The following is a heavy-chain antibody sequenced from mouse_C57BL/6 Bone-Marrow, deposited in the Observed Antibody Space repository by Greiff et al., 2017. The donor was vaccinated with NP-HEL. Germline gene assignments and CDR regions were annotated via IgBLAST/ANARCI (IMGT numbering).Heavy chain of an antibody. CDR2: IYPGNSDT. J-gene: IGHJ3*01. CDR1: GYTFTSYW. CDR3: TREPSYYDPWFAY. D-gene: IGHD2-4*01. V-gene: IGHV1-5*01. Sequence: EVQLQQSGTVLARPGASVKMSCKTSGYTFTSYWMHWVKQRPGQGLEWIGAIYPGNSDTSYNQKFKGKAKLTAVTSASTAYMELSSLTNEDSAVYYCTREPSYYDPWFAYWGQGTLVTVSA.